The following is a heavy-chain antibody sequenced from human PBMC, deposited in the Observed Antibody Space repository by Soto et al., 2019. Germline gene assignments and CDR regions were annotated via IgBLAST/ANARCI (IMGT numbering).Heavy chain of an antibody. CDR2: IYYSGST. CDR3: ARDYSGYCSGGSCYSGDWFDP. V-gene: IGHV4-61*01. D-gene: IGHD2-15*01. Sequence: SETLSLTCTVSGGSVSSGSYYWSWIRQPPGKGLEWIGYIYYSGSTNYNPSLKSRVTISVDTSKDQFSLKLSSVTAADTAVYYCARDYSGYCSGGSCYSGDWFDPWGQGTLVTV. CDR1: GGSVSSGSYY. J-gene: IGHJ5*02.